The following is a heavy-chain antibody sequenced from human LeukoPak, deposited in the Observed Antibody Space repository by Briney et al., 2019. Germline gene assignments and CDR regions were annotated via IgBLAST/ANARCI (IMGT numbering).Heavy chain of an antibody. CDR3: RGGSYYVDY. Sequence: QPGRSLRLSCAASGFTLSSYWMHWVRQAPGKGLVWVSRISNDGSSTSYADSVKGRFTISRDNAKNTLYLQMNSLRAEDTAVYYCRGGSYYVDYWGQGTLVTVSS. V-gene: IGHV3-74*01. J-gene: IGHJ4*02. CDR1: GFTLSSYW. CDR2: ISNDGSST. D-gene: IGHD1-26*01.